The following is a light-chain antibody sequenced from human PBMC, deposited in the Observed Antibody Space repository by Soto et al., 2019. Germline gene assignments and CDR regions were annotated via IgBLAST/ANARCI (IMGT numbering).Light chain of an antibody. J-gene: IGKJ2*01. CDR1: QSVSSY. CDR2: DAS. Sequence: EIVLTQSPATLSLSPGERATLSCRASQSVSSYLAWYRQKPGQAPRLLIYDASNRATGIPARFSGSGSGTAFTLAISSREPEDFAVYYCQQRSSWPYTFGQGTKLEIK. V-gene: IGKV3-11*01. CDR3: QQRSSWPYT.